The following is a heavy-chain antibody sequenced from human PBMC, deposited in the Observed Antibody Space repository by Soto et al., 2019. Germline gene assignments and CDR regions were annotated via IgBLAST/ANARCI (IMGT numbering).Heavy chain of an antibody. V-gene: IGHV4-31*03. J-gene: IGHJ4*02. CDR1: GSSISSGGYY. Sequence: SETLSLTCTVSGSSISSGGYYWSWIRQHPGKGLEWIGYIYYSGSTYYNPSLKSRVTISVDTSKNQFSLKLSSVTAADTAVYYCAIDLNPDYYGSGSLRSGIDGWGQGTLVTVSS. CDR3: AIDLNPDYYGSGSLRSGIDG. CDR2: IYYSGST. D-gene: IGHD3-10*01.